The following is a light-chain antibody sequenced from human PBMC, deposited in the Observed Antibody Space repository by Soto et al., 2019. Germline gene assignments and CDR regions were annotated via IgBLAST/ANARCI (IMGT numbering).Light chain of an antibody. CDR2: DVS. CDR3: SSYTSSITYV. V-gene: IGLV2-18*02. J-gene: IGLJ1*01. Sequence: QSALTQPPSVSGSPGQSVTISCTGTSSDVGSYNRVSWYQQPPGTAPKLMIYDVSNRPSGVPDRFSGSKSGNTASLTISGLQAEDEADYYCSSYTSSITYVFGTGTKL. CDR1: SSDVGSYNR.